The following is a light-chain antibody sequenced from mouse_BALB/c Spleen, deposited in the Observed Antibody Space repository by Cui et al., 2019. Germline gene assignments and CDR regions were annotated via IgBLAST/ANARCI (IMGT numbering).Light chain of an antibody. CDR3: HQWSSYPWT. J-gene: IGKJ1*01. CDR1: SSVSY. CDR2: STS. Sequence: QIVLTQSPAIMSASLGAEITLTCSSSSSVSYIHWYQQKSGTSPKLLIYSTSNLASGVPSRFSGSGSGTCYSLTISSVEAEDAADYYCHQWSSYPWTFGGGTKLGIK. V-gene: IGKV4-80*01.